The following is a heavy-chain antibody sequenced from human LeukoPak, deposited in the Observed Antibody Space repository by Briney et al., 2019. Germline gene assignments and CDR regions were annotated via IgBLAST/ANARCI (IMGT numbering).Heavy chain of an antibody. J-gene: IGHJ4*02. CDR3: ARDLLVY. Sequence: SVTLSLTGTVSGGTISSYYWSWIRQPPGKGLEWIGYIYYSGSTNYNPSLKSRVTISVDTSKNQFSLKLSSVTAADTAVYYCARDLLVYWGQGTLVTVSS. V-gene: IGHV4-59*12. CDR2: IYYSGST. CDR1: GGTISSYY.